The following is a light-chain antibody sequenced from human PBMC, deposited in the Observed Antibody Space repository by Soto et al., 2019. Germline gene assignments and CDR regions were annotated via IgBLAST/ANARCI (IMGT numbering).Light chain of an antibody. Sequence: IHMTQSPSTLSASVGDRVTITCRVSENIDXWLSWYQQKPGKAPKLLIYAASTLESGVPSRFSGGGSGTEFTLTISSLQPDDSATYYCQQYNSYWTFGQGTKVDIK. CDR2: AAS. V-gene: IGKV1-5*01. J-gene: IGKJ1*01. CDR1: ENIDXW. CDR3: QQYNSYWT.